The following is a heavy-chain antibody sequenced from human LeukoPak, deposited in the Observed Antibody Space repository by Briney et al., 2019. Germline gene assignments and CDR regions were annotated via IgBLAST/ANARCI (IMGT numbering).Heavy chain of an antibody. V-gene: IGHV4-39*07. CDR2: IYYSGST. CDR3: ARRNSGSYFFDY. CDR1: GGSISNSSYY. D-gene: IGHD1-26*01. Sequence: SETLSLTCTVSGGSISNSSYYWGWIRQPPGKGLEWIGSIYYSGSTYYNPSLKSRVTISVDTAKNQFSLKLSSVTAADTAVYYCARRNSGSYFFDYWGQGTLVTVSS. J-gene: IGHJ4*02.